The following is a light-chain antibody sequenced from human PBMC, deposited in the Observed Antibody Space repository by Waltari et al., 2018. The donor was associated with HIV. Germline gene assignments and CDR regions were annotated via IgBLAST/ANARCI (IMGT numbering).Light chain of an antibody. V-gene: IGLV3-10*01. CDR1: ALPKRF. CDR3: YSIDGSGHYRV. J-gene: IGLJ2*01. Sequence: SYELTQPPSVSVSPGQTARITCSGDALPKRFAYWYQHRSGRAPVLVIYEDTTRPSGIPKRFSATNSGTVATLTISGAQVDDEADYYCYSIDGSGHYRVFGGGTKLTVL. CDR2: EDT.